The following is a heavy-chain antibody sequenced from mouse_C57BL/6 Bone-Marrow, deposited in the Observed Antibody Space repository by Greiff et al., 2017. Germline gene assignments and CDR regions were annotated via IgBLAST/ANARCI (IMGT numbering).Heavy chain of an antibody. V-gene: IGHV1-4*01. CDR1: GYTFTSYT. D-gene: IGHD1-1*01. CDR2: INPSSGYT. J-gene: IGHJ2*01. Sequence: VQLQQSGPELARPGASVKMSCKASGYTFTSYTMHWVKQRPGQGLEWIGYINPSSGYTKYTQKFKDKATLTADKSSSTANMQPSRLASEDSSVYYCGRGRLLRDYWGQGTTLTVSS. CDR3: GRGRLLRDY.